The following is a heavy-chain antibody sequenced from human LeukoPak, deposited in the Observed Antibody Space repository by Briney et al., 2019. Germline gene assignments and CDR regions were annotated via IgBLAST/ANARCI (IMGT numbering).Heavy chain of an antibody. J-gene: IGHJ4*02. CDR3: AKQLGYCSDGSCYFPY. D-gene: IGHD2-15*01. CDR1: GFTFTSYA. Sequence: GESLRLSCAASGFTFTSYAMSWVRQAPGKGLEWVSVLTGDGNTYYADSVKGRFTNSRDDSKNTLFLQMNSLRAEDTAVYYCAKQLGYCSDGSCYFPYWGQGTLVTVSS. CDR2: LTGDGNT. V-gene: IGHV3-23*01.